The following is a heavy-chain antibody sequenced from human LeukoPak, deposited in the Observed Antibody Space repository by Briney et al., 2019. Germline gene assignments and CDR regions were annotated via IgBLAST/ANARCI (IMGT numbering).Heavy chain of an antibody. V-gene: IGHV1-46*01. CDR3: ARGYDFDNYGMDV. CDR2: INPSGGST. D-gene: IGHD1-1*01. Sequence: ASVKVSCKASGYTFTSYYMHWVRQAPGQGLEWMGIINPSGGSTSYAQKFQGRVTMTRDTSTSTVYMELRRLRSDDTALYYCARGYDFDNYGMDVWGQGTTVTVSS. CDR1: GYTFTSYY. J-gene: IGHJ6*02.